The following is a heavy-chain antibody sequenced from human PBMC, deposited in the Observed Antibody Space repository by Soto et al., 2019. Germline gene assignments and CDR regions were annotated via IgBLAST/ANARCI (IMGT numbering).Heavy chain of an antibody. CDR2: INPNSCGT. V-gene: IGHV1-2*04. J-gene: IGHJ6*02. CDR1: GYTFTGYY. CDR3: ARDAWTVDCSGGSCYYGMDV. D-gene: IGHD2-15*01. Sequence: ASVKVSCKASGYTFTGYYMHWVRQAPGQGLEWMGWINPNSCGTNYAQKFQGWVTMTRGTSISTAYMELSRLRSDDTAVYYCARDAWTVDCSGGSCYYGMDVWGQGTTVTVSS.